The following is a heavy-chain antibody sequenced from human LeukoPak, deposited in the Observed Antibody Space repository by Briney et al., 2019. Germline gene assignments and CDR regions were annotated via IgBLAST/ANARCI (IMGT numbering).Heavy chain of an antibody. CDR3: ARVRYDSSGYYSLSDY. V-gene: IGHV3-74*01. CDR1: GFTFSSYW. CDR2: INSDGSST. J-gene: IGHJ4*02. Sequence: PGGSLRLSCAASGFTFSSYWMHWVRQAPGKGLVWVSRINSDGSSTSYADSVKGRFTISKDNAKNTLYLQMNSLRAEDTAVYYCARVRYDSSGYYSLSDYWGQGTLVTVSS. D-gene: IGHD3-22*01.